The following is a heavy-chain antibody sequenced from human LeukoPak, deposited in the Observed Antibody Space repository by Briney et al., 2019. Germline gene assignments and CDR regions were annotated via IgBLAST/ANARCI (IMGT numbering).Heavy chain of an antibody. CDR2: IYGDDDE. CDR3: AHGHSSDYYDAFDI. J-gene: IGHJ3*02. Sequence: SGPTLVNPTQTLTLTCFFSGFSLNAPEVAVGWIRQPPKRALEWVALIYGDDDERYSPSLKSRLTITKDTSKNQVVLTMTNMDPVDTATYYCAHGHSSDYYDAFDIWGQGTMVTVSS. V-gene: IGHV2-5*02. CDR1: GFSLNAPEVA. D-gene: IGHD3-22*01.